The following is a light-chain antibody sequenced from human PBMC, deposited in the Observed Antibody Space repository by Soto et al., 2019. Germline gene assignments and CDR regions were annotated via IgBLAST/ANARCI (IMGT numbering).Light chain of an antibody. V-gene: IGKV3-15*01. Sequence: EIVMTQSPATLSVSPGERATLSCRASQSVSSNLALYQQKRGQAPRLLIYGASTRATGIPARFSGSGYGTEFTLTISSLQSEDFAVYYCQQYNNWPPRYTFGQGTKLEIK. J-gene: IGKJ2*01. CDR1: QSVSSN. CDR3: QQYNNWPPRYT. CDR2: GAS.